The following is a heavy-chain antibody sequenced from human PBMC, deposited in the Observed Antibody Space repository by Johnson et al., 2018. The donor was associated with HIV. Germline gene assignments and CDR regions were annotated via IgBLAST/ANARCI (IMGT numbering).Heavy chain of an antibody. J-gene: IGHJ3*01. Sequence: QVQLVESGGGVVQPGRSLRLSCAASGFTFSSYAMHWVRQAPGKGLEWVAVISYDGSNKYYADPVKGRCTISRDNSKNTLYLQMNSLRAADTAGYYCARGGSGCSHDAFDLWGQWTMVTVSS. CDR2: ISYDGSNK. CDR1: GFTFSSYA. D-gene: IGHD6-19*01. CDR3: ARGGSGCSHDAFDL. V-gene: IGHV3-30-3*01.